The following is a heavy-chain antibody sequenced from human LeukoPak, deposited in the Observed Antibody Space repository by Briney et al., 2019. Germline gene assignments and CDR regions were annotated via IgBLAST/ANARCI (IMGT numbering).Heavy chain of an antibody. CDR3: ASRPDQHLLYYFDY. Sequence: ASVKVSCKASGYIFTGYYMHWVRQAPGQGLEWMGWINPNSGGTKYAQKFQGRVTMTSDASISTAYMELSSLGSDDTAVYYCASRPDQHLLYYFDYWGQAALVTVSS. J-gene: IGHJ4*02. CDR1: GYIFTGYY. CDR2: INPNSGGT. D-gene: IGHD2-15*01. V-gene: IGHV1-2*02.